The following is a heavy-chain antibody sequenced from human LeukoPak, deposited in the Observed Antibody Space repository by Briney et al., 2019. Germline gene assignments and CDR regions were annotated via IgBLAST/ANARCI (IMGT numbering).Heavy chain of an antibody. CDR2: IYHSGST. J-gene: IGHJ4*02. CDR3: ARERGYSYGAALVDY. Sequence: GSLRLSCAASGFTFSSYWMSWIRQAPGKGLEWIGSIYHSGSTYYNPSLKSRVTISVDKSKNQFSLKLSSVTAADTAVYYCARERGYSYGAALVDYWGQGTLVTVSS. V-gene: IGHV4-38-2*01. D-gene: IGHD5-18*01. CDR1: GFTFSSYW.